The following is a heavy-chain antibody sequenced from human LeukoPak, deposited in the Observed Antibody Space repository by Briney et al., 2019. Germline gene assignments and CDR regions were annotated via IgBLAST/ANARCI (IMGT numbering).Heavy chain of an antibody. CDR1: GYTFTDYY. V-gene: IGHV1-69-2*01. D-gene: IGHD1-26*01. J-gene: IGHJ4*02. Sequence: ASVKVSCKVSGYTFTDYYMHWVQQAPGEGLEWMGLVDPEDGGTIYAEKFQGRVTITADTSTDTAYMELSSLRSEDTAVYYCATGKRVGAIDYWGQGTLVTVSS. CDR3: ATGKRVGAIDY. CDR2: VDPEDGGT.